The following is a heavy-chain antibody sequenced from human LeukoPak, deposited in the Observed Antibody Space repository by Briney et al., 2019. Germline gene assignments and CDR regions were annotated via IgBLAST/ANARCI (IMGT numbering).Heavy chain of an antibody. J-gene: IGHJ6*03. Sequence: GGSLRLSCAASGFTFSSYWMSWVRQAPGKGLEWVANIKQDGSEKYYVDSVKGRFTISRDNAKNSLYLQMNSLRAEDTALYYCARDPRIAAAGFYYYYYMDVWGKGTTVTVSS. CDR1: GFTFSSYW. CDR2: IKQDGSEK. CDR3: ARDPRIAAAGFYYYYYMDV. V-gene: IGHV3-7*03. D-gene: IGHD6-13*01.